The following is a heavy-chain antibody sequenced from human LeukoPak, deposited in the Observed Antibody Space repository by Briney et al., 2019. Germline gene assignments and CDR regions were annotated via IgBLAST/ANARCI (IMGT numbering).Heavy chain of an antibody. D-gene: IGHD6-6*01. Sequence: SETLSLTCTVSGGSISSSSYYWGWIRQPPGKGLEWIGSIYYSGSTYYNPSLKSRVTISVDTSKNQFSLKLSSVTAADTAVYYCARGGLVIAARPNWFDSWGQGTLVTVSS. CDR3: ARGGLVIAARPNWFDS. CDR2: IYYSGST. CDR1: GGSISSSSYY. J-gene: IGHJ5*01. V-gene: IGHV4-39*07.